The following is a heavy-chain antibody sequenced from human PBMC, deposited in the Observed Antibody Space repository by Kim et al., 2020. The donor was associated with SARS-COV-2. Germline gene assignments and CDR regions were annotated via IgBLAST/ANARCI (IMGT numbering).Heavy chain of an antibody. Sequence: SETLSLTCTVSGGSISSGGYYWSWIRQHPGKGLEWIGYIYYSGSTYYNPSLKSRVTISVDTSKNQFSLKLSSVTAADTAVYYCARRSCTNGVCYGVFDYWGQGTLVTVSS. CDR2: IYYSGST. V-gene: IGHV4-31*03. D-gene: IGHD2-8*01. CDR3: ARRSCTNGVCYGVFDY. CDR1: GGSISSGGYY. J-gene: IGHJ4*02.